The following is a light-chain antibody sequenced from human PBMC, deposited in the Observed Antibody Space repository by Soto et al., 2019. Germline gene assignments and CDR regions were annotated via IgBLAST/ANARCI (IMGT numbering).Light chain of an antibody. Sequence: EIALTQSPGTLSLSPGESTTLSCSASQSVSPTYLAWYQQKPGQAPRLLIYSASRRATGIPDRFSGSGSGTDFTLTISRLEPADLSVYYCQEYESSPTTFGGGTKVEIK. CDR3: QEYESSPTT. CDR1: QSVSPTY. V-gene: IGKV3-20*01. CDR2: SAS. J-gene: IGKJ4*01.